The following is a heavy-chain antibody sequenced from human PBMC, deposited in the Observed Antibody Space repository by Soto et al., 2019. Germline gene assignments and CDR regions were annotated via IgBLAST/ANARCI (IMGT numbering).Heavy chain of an antibody. J-gene: IGHJ4*02. Sequence: PSETLSLTCTVSGGSISSGGYWSWIRQHPGKGLELIGYIYYSGSTYYNPSLKSRVTILLDTSKNQFSLKLSSVTAADTAVYYCAVILPRRTNFFDFWGQGTLVTVSS. V-gene: IGHV4-31*03. CDR1: GGSISSGGY. CDR2: IYYSGST. CDR3: AVILPRRTNFFDF. D-gene: IGHD3-16*02.